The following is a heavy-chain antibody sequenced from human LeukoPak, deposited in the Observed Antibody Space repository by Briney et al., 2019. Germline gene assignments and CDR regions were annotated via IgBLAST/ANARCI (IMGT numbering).Heavy chain of an antibody. CDR3: ARVGAYDSSGYYLYYFDY. CDR1: GYTFTGYY. V-gene: IGHV1-2*02. J-gene: IGHJ4*02. D-gene: IGHD3-22*01. CDR2: INPNSGGT. Sequence: ASVKVSCKASGYTFTGYYMHWVRQAPGQGLEWMGWINPNSGGTNYAQKFQGRVTMTRDTSISTAYMELSRLRSDDTAVYYCARVGAYDSSGYYLYYFDYWGQGTLVTVSS.